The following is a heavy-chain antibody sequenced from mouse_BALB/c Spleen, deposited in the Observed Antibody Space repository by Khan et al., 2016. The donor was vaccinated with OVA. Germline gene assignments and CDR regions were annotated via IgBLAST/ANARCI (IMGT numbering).Heavy chain of an antibody. J-gene: IGHJ2*01. D-gene: IGHD1-1*01. V-gene: IGHV1-9*01. Sequence: QVQLQQSGAELMKPGASVKISCKATGYTFSGYWLEWVKQRPGHGLEWIGEILPGSGSRNYNEKFKGKATFTADISPKTTYMQLSSLTSEDSAVYYCARVNYGSRDYFDYWGQGTTLTVSS. CDR2: ILPGSGSR. CDR3: ARVNYGSRDYFDY. CDR1: GYTFSGYW.